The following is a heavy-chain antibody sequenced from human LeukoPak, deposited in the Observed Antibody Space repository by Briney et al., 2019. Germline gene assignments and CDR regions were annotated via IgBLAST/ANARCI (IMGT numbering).Heavy chain of an antibody. Sequence: PGGSLRLSCAASGFIFSDYAMSWVRQAPGKGLEWVSTVHGHNYYADSVKGRFTISRDNSRSTLYLQMDNLSAEDTAVYYCAKDQPGDGYNSIWGQGTLVTVSS. CDR1: GFIFSDYA. CDR3: AKDQPGDGYNSI. D-gene: IGHD5-24*01. J-gene: IGHJ4*02. CDR2: VHGHN. V-gene: IGHV3-23*01.